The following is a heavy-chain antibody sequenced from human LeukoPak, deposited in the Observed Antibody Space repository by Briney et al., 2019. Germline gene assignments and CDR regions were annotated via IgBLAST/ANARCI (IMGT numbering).Heavy chain of an antibody. CDR3: ARSGIRSDYYNYMDL. Sequence: PGGSLRLSCSASGFLFISYSMNWVRQAPGKGLEWVSSISSSGTYIHTADSLKGRFTISRDNGKNSLYLQVTSLRVEDTAVYYCARSGIRSDYYNYMDLWGNGTLVTVSS. D-gene: IGHD3-3*01. CDR2: ISSSGTYI. J-gene: IGHJ6*03. V-gene: IGHV3-21*06. CDR1: GFLFISYS.